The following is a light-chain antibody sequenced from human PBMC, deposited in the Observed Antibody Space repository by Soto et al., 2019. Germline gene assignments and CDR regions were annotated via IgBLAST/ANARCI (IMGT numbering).Light chain of an antibody. J-gene: IGKJ1*01. CDR2: DAS. Sequence: EIVLTQSPGTLSLSPGERATLSCRASQSVSSTYIAWYQQKPGQAPRLLIYDASTRAAGIPDRFSGSGSGTDFTLTISRLEAEDFAVYYCHPYASSPWTFGQGAKVEIK. V-gene: IGKV3-20*01. CDR1: QSVSSTY. CDR3: HPYASSPWT.